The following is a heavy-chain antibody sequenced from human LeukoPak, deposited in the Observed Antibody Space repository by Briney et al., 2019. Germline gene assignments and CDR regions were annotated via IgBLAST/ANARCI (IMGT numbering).Heavy chain of an antibody. CDR2: INQDASEI. J-gene: IGHJ4*02. V-gene: IGHV3-7*01. Sequence: GGSLRLSCAASGFTFSSYWMHWVRQAPGKGLVWVGNINQDASEINYVDSVRGRFTISRDNAKNSLHLQMNSLRAEDTAVYYCATDRDNSDWQKRFDSWGQGTLVTVSS. CDR1: GFTFSSYW. CDR3: ATDRDNSDWQKRFDS. D-gene: IGHD4-11*01.